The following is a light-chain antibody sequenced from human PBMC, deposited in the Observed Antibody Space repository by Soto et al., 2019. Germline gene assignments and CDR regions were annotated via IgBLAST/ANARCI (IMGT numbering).Light chain of an antibody. J-gene: IGKJ2*01. CDR2: AVS. CDR1: QSISNY. Sequence: DIQMTQSPSSLSASVGDRVTITCRASQSISNYLYWYQQKPGKAPNLLIYAVSSLRSGVPSRFSGSGPGTDFTLTISSLQPEDFATYDCQQSYSTARTFGQGTKLEIK. V-gene: IGKV1-39*01. CDR3: QQSYSTART.